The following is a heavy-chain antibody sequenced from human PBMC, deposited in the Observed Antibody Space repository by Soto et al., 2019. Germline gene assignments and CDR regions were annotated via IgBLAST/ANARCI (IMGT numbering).Heavy chain of an antibody. V-gene: IGHV3-53*04. CDR2: VYSGGAT. D-gene: IGHD3-10*01. CDR3: VRGRYGSENH. CDR1: GFTVSSNY. Sequence: EVRLVESGGGLVQPGGSLRLSCAAFGFTVSSNYMTWVRLAPGKGLEWVSLVYSGGATHYAASVKGRFTISTHSSRNPLSLHTTSLRTEDTATYYCVRGRYGSENHWGQGTKVTVSS. J-gene: IGHJ5*02.